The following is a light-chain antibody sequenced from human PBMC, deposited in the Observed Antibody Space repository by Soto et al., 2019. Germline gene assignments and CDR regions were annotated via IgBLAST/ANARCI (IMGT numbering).Light chain of an antibody. CDR2: GAS. CDR1: QSVSSNY. CDR3: QQYGGSPFT. V-gene: IGKV3-20*01. Sequence: LTQFPVTLSLSPGDRATLSCGASQSVSSNYIAWYQQKPGQAPRLLIYGASTRATGVPDRFSGTGSGTDFALTISRLETDDSAVYYCQQYGGSPFTFGPGTKVDIK. J-gene: IGKJ3*01.